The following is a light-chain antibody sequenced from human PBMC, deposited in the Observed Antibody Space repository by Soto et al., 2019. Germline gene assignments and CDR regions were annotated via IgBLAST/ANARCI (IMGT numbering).Light chain of an antibody. V-gene: IGLV2-8*01. CDR2: DVT. Sequence: QSALTHPASAAGSPGQSVTISCTGASSDVGGYNFVSWYQHHPGKAPRLMIYDVTQRPSGVPDRFSGSKSGNTASLTVSGLQVDDEAYYYCSSYAGSSIPVAFGGGTKVTVL. CDR3: SSYAGSSIPVA. CDR1: SSDVGGYNF. J-gene: IGLJ2*01.